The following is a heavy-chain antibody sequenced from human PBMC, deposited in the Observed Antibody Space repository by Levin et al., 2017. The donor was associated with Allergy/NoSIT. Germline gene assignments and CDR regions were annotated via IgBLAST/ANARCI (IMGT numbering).Heavy chain of an antibody. J-gene: IGHJ6*03. Sequence: GGSLRLSCAASGFTFSSYGMHWVRQAPGKGLEWVAVISYDGSNKYYADSVKGRFTISRDNSKNTLYLQMNSLRAEDTAVYYCAKDLLIKPNYYYYYYMDVWGKGTTVTVSS. CDR1: GFTFSSYG. CDR3: AKDLLIKPNYYYYYYMDV. CDR2: ISYDGSNK. V-gene: IGHV3-30*18. D-gene: IGHD3-10*01.